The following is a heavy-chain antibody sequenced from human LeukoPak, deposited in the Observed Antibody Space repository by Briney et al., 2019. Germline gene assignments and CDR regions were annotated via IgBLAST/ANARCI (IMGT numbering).Heavy chain of an antibody. CDR3: ARVNNRYAFDI. CDR2: IKQDGSEK. D-gene: IGHD1-14*01. J-gene: IGHJ3*02. CDR1: GFTFSSYG. Sequence: GGSLRLSCAASGFTFSSYGMSWVRQAPGKGLEWVANIKQDGSEKYYVDSVKGRFTISRDNSKNTLYLQMNSLRAEDTAVYYCARVNNRYAFDIWGQGTMVTVSS. V-gene: IGHV3-7*03.